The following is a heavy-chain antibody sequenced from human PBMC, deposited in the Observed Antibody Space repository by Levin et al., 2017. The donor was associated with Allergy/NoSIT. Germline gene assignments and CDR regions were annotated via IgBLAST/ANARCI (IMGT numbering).Heavy chain of an antibody. V-gene: IGHV4-30-4*01. Sequence: NPSETLSLTCTVSGGSISSGDYYWSWIRQPPGKGLEWIGYIYYSGSTYYNPSLKSRVTISVDTSKNQFSLKLSSVTAADTAVYYCARAPATAITEFDYWGQGTLVTVSS. CDR2: IYYSGST. D-gene: IGHD5-24*01. CDR1: GGSISSGDYY. J-gene: IGHJ4*02. CDR3: ARAPATAITEFDY.